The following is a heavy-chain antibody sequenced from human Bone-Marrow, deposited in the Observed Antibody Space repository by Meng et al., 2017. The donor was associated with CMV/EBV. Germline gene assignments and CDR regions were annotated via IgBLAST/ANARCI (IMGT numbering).Heavy chain of an antibody. CDR1: GFTFSSYA. V-gene: IGHV3-23*01. D-gene: IGHD3-22*01. Sequence: GASLKISCAASGFTFSSYAVNWVRQIPGKVLEWVSTIHNFGDSTNYADSVKGRSTISRDNSKNTLYLQMSSLRVEDTAIYYCARADMRVVVTTTLVSGSFDYWGQGALVTVSS. CDR3: ARADMRVVVTTTLVSGSFDY. CDR2: IHNFGDST. J-gene: IGHJ4*02.